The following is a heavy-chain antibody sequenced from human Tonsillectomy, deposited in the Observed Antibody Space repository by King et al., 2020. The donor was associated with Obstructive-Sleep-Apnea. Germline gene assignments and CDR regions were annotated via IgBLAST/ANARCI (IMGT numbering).Heavy chain of an antibody. Sequence: VQLVESGGGMVQPGKSLRLSCAASGFTFSSYGMHWVRQTPGKGLEWVAVISYDGSNKYYAESVKGRFTISRDNSKNTLYLQMNSLRAEDTAVYYCAKGFTAMVLGMGKDYWGQGTLVTVSS. J-gene: IGHJ4*02. CDR3: AKGFTAMVLGMGKDY. CDR2: ISYDGSNK. V-gene: IGHV3-30*18. CDR1: GFTFSSYG. D-gene: IGHD5-18*01.